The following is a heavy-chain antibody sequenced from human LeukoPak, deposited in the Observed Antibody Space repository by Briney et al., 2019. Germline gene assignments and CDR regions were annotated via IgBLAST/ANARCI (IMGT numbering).Heavy chain of an antibody. Sequence: QPGGSLRLSCAAFGFSLSTYSMGWVRQAPGKGLEWVASLKEDGSEENYVESVKGRFTISRANAQNSLYLEMNNLRADDTAVYYCARVYTYVRVWGQGTLVTVSS. D-gene: IGHD3-10*02. CDR1: GFSLSTYS. J-gene: IGHJ4*02. CDR2: LKEDGSEE. CDR3: ARVYTYVRV. V-gene: IGHV3-7*01.